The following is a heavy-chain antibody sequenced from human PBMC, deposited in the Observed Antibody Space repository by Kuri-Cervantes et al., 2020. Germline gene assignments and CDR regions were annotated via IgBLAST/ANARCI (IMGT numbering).Heavy chain of an antibody. CDR3: VNSSGYY. J-gene: IGHJ4*02. D-gene: IGHD3-22*01. V-gene: IGHV4-34*01. CDR2: INHSGST. Sequence: SQTLSLTCAVCGGSFSGYYWSWIRQPPGKGLEWIGEINHSGSTNYNPSLKSRVTISVDTSKNQFSLKLSSVTAADTAVYYCVNSSGYYWGQGTLVTVSS. CDR1: GGSFSGYY.